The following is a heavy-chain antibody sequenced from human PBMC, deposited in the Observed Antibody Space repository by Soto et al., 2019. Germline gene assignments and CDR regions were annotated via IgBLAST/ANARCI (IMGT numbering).Heavy chain of an antibody. CDR1: GFSLGDYA. D-gene: IGHD5-12*01. Sequence: GGSLRLSCTASGFSLGDYAMSWFRQAPGKGLEWVGFIRSKAYGGTTEYAASVKGRFTISRDDSKSIAYLQVNSLKTEDTAVYYCXRGGYSAYEPSPLFFDYWGQGTQVTVSS. J-gene: IGHJ4*02. V-gene: IGHV3-49*03. CDR3: XRGGYSAYEPSPLFFDY. CDR2: IRSKAYGGTT.